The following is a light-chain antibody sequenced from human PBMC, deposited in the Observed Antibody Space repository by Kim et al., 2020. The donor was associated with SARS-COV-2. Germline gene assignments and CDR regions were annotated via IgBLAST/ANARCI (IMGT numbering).Light chain of an antibody. Sequence: GQSITISCTGTSTDVGGYTYVSWYQQHPGKAPKLMIYDVSNRPSGVSKRFSGSKSGNTASLTISGLQAEDEADYYCSSYTSSSTLVFGGGTQLTVL. CDR3: SSYTSSSTLV. V-gene: IGLV2-14*03. CDR1: STDVGGYTY. CDR2: DVS. J-gene: IGLJ2*01.